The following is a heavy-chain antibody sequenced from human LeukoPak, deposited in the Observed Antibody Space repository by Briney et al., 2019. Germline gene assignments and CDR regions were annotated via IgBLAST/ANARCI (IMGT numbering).Heavy chain of an antibody. CDR2: IKQDGSEK. Sequence: GGSLRLSCAASGFTFTKYWMTWVRQAPGKGLEWVANIKQDGSEKFCVDSVKGRFTISRDNAKNSLDLQINSLGAEDTAVYYCARGLDCRSTSCYLDNWGQGTLVTVSS. J-gene: IGHJ4*02. V-gene: IGHV3-7*01. CDR3: ARGLDCRSTSCYLDN. D-gene: IGHD2-2*01. CDR1: GFTFTKYW.